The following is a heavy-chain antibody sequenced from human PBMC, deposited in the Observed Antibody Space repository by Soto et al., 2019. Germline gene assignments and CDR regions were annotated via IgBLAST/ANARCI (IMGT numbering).Heavy chain of an antibody. J-gene: IGHJ4*02. V-gene: IGHV4-59*01. CDR1: GGSISSYY. CDR2: IYYSGST. CDR3: ARVKDDILTGYGGFDY. D-gene: IGHD3-9*01. Sequence: SETLSLTCTVSGGSISSYYWSWIRQPPGKGLEWIGYIYYSGSTNYNPSLKSRVTISVDTSKNQFSLKLSSVTAADTAVYYCARVKDDILTGYGGFDYWGQGTLVTVSS.